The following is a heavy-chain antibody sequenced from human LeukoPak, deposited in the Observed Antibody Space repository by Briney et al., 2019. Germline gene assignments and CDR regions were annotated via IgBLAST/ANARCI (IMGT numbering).Heavy chain of an antibody. V-gene: IGHV3-23*01. J-gene: IGHJ4*02. D-gene: IGHD3-10*01. CDR2: INGSGGST. Sequence: GGSLRLSCAASGFTFSSYAMSWVRQAPGKGLEWVSDINGSGGSTYYADSVKGRFTISKDNSKNTLYLQMNSLRAGDTALYYCAKRGVLWGQGTLVTVPS. CDR3: AKRGVL. CDR1: GFTFSSYA.